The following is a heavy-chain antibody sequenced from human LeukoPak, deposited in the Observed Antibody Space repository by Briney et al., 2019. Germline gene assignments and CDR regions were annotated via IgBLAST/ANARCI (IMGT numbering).Heavy chain of an antibody. V-gene: IGHV3-23*01. D-gene: IGHD3-10*01. J-gene: IGHJ4*02. CDR2: ISGSGDNT. Sequence: GGSLRLSCAASGFTFTNYAMTWVRQAPGKGLEWVSGISGSGDNTYYADSVKGRITISRDNSKNTLYLQMNSLRAEDTAVYYCAKIGSMVQGIITDWGQGTLVTVSS. CDR3: AKIGSMVQGIITD. CDR1: GFTFTNYA.